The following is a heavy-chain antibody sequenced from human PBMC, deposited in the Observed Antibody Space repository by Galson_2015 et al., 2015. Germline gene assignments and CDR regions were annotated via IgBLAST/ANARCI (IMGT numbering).Heavy chain of an antibody. J-gene: IGHJ6*03. CDR1: GFTFGDYA. V-gene: IGHV3-49*04. Sequence: SLRLSCAASGFTFGDYAMSWVRQAPGKGLEWVGFIRSKAYGGTTEYAASVKGSFTISRDDSKSIAYLQMNSLKTEDTAVYYCTSPEYSSSSKMGNYYYYYYMDVWGKGTTVTVSS. D-gene: IGHD6-6*01. CDR3: TSPEYSSSSKMGNYYYYYYMDV. CDR2: IRSKAYGGTT.